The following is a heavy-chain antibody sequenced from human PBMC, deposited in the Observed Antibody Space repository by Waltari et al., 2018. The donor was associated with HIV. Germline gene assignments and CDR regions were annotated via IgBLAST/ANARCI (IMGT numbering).Heavy chain of an antibody. CDR2: INHSGST. CDR1: GGSFSGYY. CDR3: ARRCDFSDGGMDV. J-gene: IGHJ6*02. V-gene: IGHV4-34*01. D-gene: IGHD3-3*01. Sequence: QVQLQQWGAGLLKPSETLSLTCAVYGGSFSGYYWSWIRQPPGKGLEWIGEINHSGSTNYNPSLKSRVTISVDTSKNQFSLKLSSVTAADTAVYYCARRCDFSDGGMDVWGQGTTVTVSS.